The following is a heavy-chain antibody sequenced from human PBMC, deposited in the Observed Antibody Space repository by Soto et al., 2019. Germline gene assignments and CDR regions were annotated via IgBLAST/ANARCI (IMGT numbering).Heavy chain of an antibody. D-gene: IGHD6-13*01. V-gene: IGHV1-3*01. J-gene: IGHJ4*02. CDR3: ARDGEGIAAAAMVY. Sequence: QVQLVQSGAEVKKPGASVRVSCKASGYTITCCAMHLVRQAPGQRPEWMGWINAGDGDTRYSQNFQDRLTIIRDTSANTAYMELSSLRSEDTAVYYCARDGEGIAAAAMVYWGQGTLVTVSS. CDR1: GYTITCCA. CDR2: INAGDGDT.